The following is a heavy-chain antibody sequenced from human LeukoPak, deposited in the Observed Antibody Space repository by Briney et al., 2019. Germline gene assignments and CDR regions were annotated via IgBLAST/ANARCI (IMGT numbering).Heavy chain of an antibody. CDR1: GGSISSYY. V-gene: IGHV4-4*07. J-gene: IGHJ1*01. Sequence: SETLSLTCTVSGGSISSYYWSWIRQPAGKGLEWIGRIYTSGSTNYNPSLKSRVTMSVDTSKNQFSLKLSSVTAADTAVYYCARDPCGADCHDEYFQYWGQGTLVTVSS. D-gene: IGHD2-21*02. CDR2: IYTSGST. CDR3: ARDPCGADCHDEYFQY.